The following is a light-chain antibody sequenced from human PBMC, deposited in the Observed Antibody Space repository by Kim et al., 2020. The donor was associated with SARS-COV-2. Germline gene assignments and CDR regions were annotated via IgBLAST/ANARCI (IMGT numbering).Light chain of an antibody. Sequence: SASVGDRVTITCQASQDIKKYLNWFQQKPGKAPKLLIYDASNLEVGVPSRFTGGGSGTHFTLTISDLQPVDVATYYCQQSDNLPLTFGPGTKVEI. CDR2: DAS. J-gene: IGKJ3*01. CDR3: QQSDNLPLT. CDR1: QDIKKY. V-gene: IGKV1-33*01.